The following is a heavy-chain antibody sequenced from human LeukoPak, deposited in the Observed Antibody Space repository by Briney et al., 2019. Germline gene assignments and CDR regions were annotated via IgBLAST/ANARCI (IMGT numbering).Heavy chain of an antibody. V-gene: IGHV3-30*01. CDR3: ARAGCLGTSCYTPFDY. CDR1: GFTFSSYA. J-gene: IGHJ4*02. D-gene: IGHD2-2*02. CDR2: ISYDGSNK. Sequence: PGRSLRLSCAASGFTFSSYAMHWVRQAPGKGLEWVAVISYDGSNKYYADSVKGRFTISRDNSKNTLYLQMNSLRAEDTAVYYCARAGCLGTSCYTPFDYWGQGTLVTVSS.